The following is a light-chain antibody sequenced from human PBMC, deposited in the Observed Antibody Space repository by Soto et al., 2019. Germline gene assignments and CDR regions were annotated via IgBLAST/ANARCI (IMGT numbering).Light chain of an antibody. V-gene: IGLV2-23*01. CDR3: CSYAGSSTYV. J-gene: IGLJ1*01. Sequence: QSVLTQPASVSGSPGQSITISCTGTSRDVGIYNLVSWYQLHPGKVPKLIIYEDTKRPSGISSRFSGSESGITAFLTISGLQAEDGADYYCCSYAGSSTYVFGTGTKVTVL. CDR1: SRDVGIYNL. CDR2: EDT.